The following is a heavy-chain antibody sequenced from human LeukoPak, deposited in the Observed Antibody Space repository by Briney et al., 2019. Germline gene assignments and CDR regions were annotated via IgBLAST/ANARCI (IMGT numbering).Heavy chain of an antibody. CDR1: GFTFSSYA. J-gene: IGHJ4*02. D-gene: IGHD6-13*01. CDR2: INTSGGTT. V-gene: IGHV3-23*01. CDR3: AKCLISTWYDY. Sequence: GGSLRLSCAASGFTFSSYAMSWVRQAPGKGLEWVSVINTSGGTTYYADSVKGRFTISRDNSKNTLFLQMNSLRAEDTAVYYCAKCLISTWYDYWGQGTLVTVSS.